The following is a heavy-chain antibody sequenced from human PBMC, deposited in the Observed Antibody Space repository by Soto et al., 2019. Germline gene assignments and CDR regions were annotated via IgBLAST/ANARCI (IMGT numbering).Heavy chain of an antibody. D-gene: IGHD3-10*01. J-gene: IGHJ4*02. CDR3: ARAAGFGEIFFDY. CDR1: GGSISSYY. CDR2: IYNSGNT. Sequence: SGTLSLSCVVSGGSISSYYWSWIRQPPGKGLEWIGYIYNSGNTNYNPSLKSPVTISVDTSKNQFSLKLTSVTAADTAVYYCARAAGFGEIFFDYWGQGTLVTVSS. V-gene: IGHV4-59*01.